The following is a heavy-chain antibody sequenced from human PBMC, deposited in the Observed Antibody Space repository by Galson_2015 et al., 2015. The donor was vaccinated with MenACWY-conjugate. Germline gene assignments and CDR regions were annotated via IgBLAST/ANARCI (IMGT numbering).Heavy chain of an antibody. V-gene: IGHV3-53*01. J-gene: IGHJ4*02. CDR3: ARYNPSGPLDY. Sequence: SLRLSCAASGFTVNNNYMTWVRQAPGKGLEWVSLIYGGGSTRYADTVEGRFTISRDNSKKTLYLQMNNLRAEDTAVYYCARYNPSGPLDYWGQGTLVTVSS. CDR1: GFTVNNNY. D-gene: IGHD1-14*01. CDR2: IYGGGST.